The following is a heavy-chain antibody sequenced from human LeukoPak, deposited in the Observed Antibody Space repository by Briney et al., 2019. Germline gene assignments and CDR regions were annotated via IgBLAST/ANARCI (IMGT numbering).Heavy chain of an antibody. V-gene: IGHV3-66*02. J-gene: IGHJ6*02. D-gene: IGHD4-17*01. CDR3: ARDPPLDYGDYYYYYGMDV. CDR2: IYSGGST. Sequence: GGSLRLSCAASGFTFSSYEMNWVRQAPGKGLEWVSVIYSGGSTYYADSVKGRFTISRDNSKNTLYLQMNSLRAEDTAVYYCARDPPLDYGDYYYYYGMDVWGQGTTVTVSS. CDR1: GFTFSSYE.